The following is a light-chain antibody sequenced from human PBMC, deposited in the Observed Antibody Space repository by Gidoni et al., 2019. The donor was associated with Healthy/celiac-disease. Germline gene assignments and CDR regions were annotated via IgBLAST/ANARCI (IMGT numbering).Light chain of an antibody. CDR3: QAWDSSTVV. CDR1: KLGDKY. CDR2: QDS. V-gene: IGLV3-1*01. Sequence: SYALTPPPSLSVSPGQTASITCSGDKLGDKYACWYQQKPGQSPVLVIYQDSKRPSGIPERFSGSNSGNTATLTISGTQAMDEADYYCQAWDSSTVVFGGGTKLTVL. J-gene: IGLJ2*01.